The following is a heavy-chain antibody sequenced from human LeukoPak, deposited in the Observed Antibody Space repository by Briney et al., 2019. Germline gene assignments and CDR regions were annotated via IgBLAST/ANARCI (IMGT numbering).Heavy chain of an antibody. Sequence: PSETLSLTCTVSGGSISSSSYYWGWIRQPPGKGLEWIGSIYYSGSTYYNPSLKSRVTISVDTSKNQFSLKLSSVTAADTAVYYCARDQIAAAGLFGYYYYYYMDVWGKGTTVTVSS. D-gene: IGHD6-13*01. V-gene: IGHV4-39*07. CDR3: ARDQIAAAGLFGYYYYYYMDV. CDR1: GGSISSSSYY. J-gene: IGHJ6*03. CDR2: IYYSGST.